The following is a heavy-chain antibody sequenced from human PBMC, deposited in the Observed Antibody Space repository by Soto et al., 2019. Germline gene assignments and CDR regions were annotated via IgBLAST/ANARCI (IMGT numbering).Heavy chain of an antibody. J-gene: IGHJ4*02. V-gene: IGHV1-3*01. D-gene: IGHD6-13*01. Sequence: QVQLVQSGAEVKKPGASVKVSCKASGYTFTSYAMHWVRQAPGQMLEWMGWINAGNGNTKYSQKFQGRVTITRDTSASTAYMELSSLRSEDTAVYYCATAGAAGLFDYWGQGTLVTVSS. CDR3: ATAGAAGLFDY. CDR2: INAGNGNT. CDR1: GYTFTSYA.